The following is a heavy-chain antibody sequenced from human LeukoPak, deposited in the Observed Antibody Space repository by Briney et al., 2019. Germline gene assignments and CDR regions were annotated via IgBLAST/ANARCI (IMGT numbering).Heavy chain of an antibody. V-gene: IGHV3-7*01. CDR2: IKQDGSEK. Sequence: GGSLRLSCAASGFTFSSHWMSWVRQAPGKGLEWVANIKQDGSEKYYVDSVKGRFTISRDNAKNSLYLQMNSLRAEDTAVYYCARDIRKATVVTLSYYYYYYMDVWGKGTTVTVSS. D-gene: IGHD4-23*01. CDR3: ARDIRKATVVTLSYYYYYYMDV. J-gene: IGHJ6*03. CDR1: GFTFSSHW.